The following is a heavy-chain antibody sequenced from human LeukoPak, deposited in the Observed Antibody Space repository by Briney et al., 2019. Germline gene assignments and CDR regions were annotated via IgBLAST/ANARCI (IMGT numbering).Heavy chain of an antibody. Sequence: SETLSLTCTVSGDSISSSSYYWGWIRQPPGKGLGWIGSVFYSGNALYNPSLRSRLTISVDKSKNQFSLKLRSVTAADTAVYYCARQGSSWRDPDAFDIWGQGTMVTVSS. V-gene: IGHV4-39*01. CDR2: VFYSGNA. CDR3: ARQGSSWRDPDAFDI. J-gene: IGHJ3*02. CDR1: GDSISSSSYY. D-gene: IGHD6-13*01.